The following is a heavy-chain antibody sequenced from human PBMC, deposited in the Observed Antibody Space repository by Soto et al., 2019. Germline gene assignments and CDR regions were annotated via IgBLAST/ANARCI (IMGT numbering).Heavy chain of an antibody. D-gene: IGHD1-1*01. CDR3: ARVGTENWFDP. CDR1: GGSISSYY. Sequence: PSETLSLTCTVSGGSISSYYWSWIRQPPGKGLEWIGYIYYCGSTNYNPSLKSRVTISVDTSKNQFSLKLSSVTAADTAVYYCARVGTENWFDPWGQGTLVTVSS. CDR2: IYYCGST. J-gene: IGHJ5*02. V-gene: IGHV4-59*01.